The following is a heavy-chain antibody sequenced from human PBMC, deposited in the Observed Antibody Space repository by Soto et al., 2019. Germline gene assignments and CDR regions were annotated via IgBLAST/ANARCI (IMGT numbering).Heavy chain of an antibody. CDR3: ARLVYDTRLNYMYFYF. CDR1: GVSISSGNW. CDR2: IFHDGTA. Sequence: SETLSLTFAVSGVSISSGNWWTWVRQSPQRGLEYIGEIFHDGTANYYPSFEIRVAISVDTSKNQFSLKLTSVTAADTAIYFCARLVYDTRLNYMYFYFWGQGTLVTVYS. D-gene: IGHD3-10*01. J-gene: IGHJ4*02. V-gene: IGHV4-4*02.